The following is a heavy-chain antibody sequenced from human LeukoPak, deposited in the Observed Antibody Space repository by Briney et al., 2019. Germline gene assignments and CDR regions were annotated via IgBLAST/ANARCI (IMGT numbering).Heavy chain of an antibody. CDR1: GFAFRSYA. Sequence: GGSLRLSCAASGFAFRSYAMTWVRQAPGKGLEWVSSISDSGTSTYYADSVKGRFTISRDNSKNTLYLQMNSLRAEDTVVYYCAKQVCGADCYYYYGMDVWGQGTTVTVSS. CDR2: ISDSGTST. J-gene: IGHJ6*02. CDR3: AKQVCGADCYYYYGMDV. D-gene: IGHD2-21*02. V-gene: IGHV3-23*01.